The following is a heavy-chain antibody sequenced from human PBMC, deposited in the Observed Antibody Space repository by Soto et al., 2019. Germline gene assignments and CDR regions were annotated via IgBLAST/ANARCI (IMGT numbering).Heavy chain of an antibody. CDR1: GYTFTSYG. D-gene: IGHD3-3*01. Sequence: ASVKVSCKASGYTFTSYGISWVRQAPGQGLEWMGWISAYNGNTNYAQKLQGRVTMTTDTSTSTAYMELRSLRSDDTAVYYCARDGAVLLFLEWLSPTYFDYWGQGTLVTVSS. CDR2: ISAYNGNT. CDR3: ARDGAVLLFLEWLSPTYFDY. J-gene: IGHJ4*02. V-gene: IGHV1-18*01.